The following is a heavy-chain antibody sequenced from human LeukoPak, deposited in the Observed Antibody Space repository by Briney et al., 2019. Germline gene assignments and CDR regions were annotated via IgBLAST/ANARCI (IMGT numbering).Heavy chain of an antibody. CDR2: VSSHGKTT. CDR1: GFSFSTYG. Sequence: GGSLRLSCAASGFSFSTYGMQWVRQAPGKGLEWVAVVSSHGKTTFYADSVKGRFTISRDNSKNSLYLQMNSLRAEDTAVHYCAKEFTEYSSGWYFDYWGQGTLVTVSS. CDR3: AKEFTEYSSGWYFDY. J-gene: IGHJ4*02. D-gene: IGHD6-19*01. V-gene: IGHV3-30*18.